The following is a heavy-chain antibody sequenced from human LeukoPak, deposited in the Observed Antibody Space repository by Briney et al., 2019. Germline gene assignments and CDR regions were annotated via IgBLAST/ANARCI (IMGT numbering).Heavy chain of an antibody. D-gene: IGHD3-10*01. J-gene: IGHJ4*02. Sequence: PSETLSLTCTVSGGSISSSSYYWGWIRQPPGKGLAWIGYIYYSGSTNYNPSLKRRVTISVDTSKNQFSLKLSSVTAADTAVYYCARISTYYYGSGSYHLFDYWGQGTLVTVSS. CDR2: IYYSGST. V-gene: IGHV4-61*05. CDR1: GGSISSSSYY. CDR3: ARISTYYYGSGSYHLFDY.